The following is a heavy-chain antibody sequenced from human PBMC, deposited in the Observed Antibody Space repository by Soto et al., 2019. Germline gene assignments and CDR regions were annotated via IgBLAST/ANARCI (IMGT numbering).Heavy chain of an antibody. CDR1: GGSIRTSSFY. J-gene: IGHJ4*02. CDR2: VYYSGTT. CDR3: ARRRASDYGGNHHPYYFDR. Sequence: LSLTCTVSGGSIRTSSFYWGWIRQPPGKGLEWIGSVYYSGTTYYSPSLRSRVTICVDTSKNQFSLKLTSVTTADTAVYYCARRRASDYGGNHHPYYFDRWGQGALVTVSS. D-gene: IGHD4-17*01. V-gene: IGHV4-39*01.